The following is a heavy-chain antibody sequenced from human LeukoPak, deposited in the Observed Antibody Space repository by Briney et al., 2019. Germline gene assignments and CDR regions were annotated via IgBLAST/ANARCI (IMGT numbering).Heavy chain of an antibody. D-gene: IGHD6-19*01. CDR2: ISYDGSNK. Sequence: PGGPLRLSCAASGFTFSNYGMHWVRQAPGKGLEWVAVISYDGSNKYYADSVKGRFTISRDNSKNTLYLQMNSLRAEDTAVYYCAKAPERYSSGWYDYYGMDVWGQGTTVTVSS. V-gene: IGHV3-30*18. CDR1: GFTFSNYG. CDR3: AKAPERYSSGWYDYYGMDV. J-gene: IGHJ6*02.